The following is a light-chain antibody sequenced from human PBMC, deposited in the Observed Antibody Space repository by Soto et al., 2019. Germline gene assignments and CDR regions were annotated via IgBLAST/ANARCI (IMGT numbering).Light chain of an antibody. J-gene: IGLJ2*01. Sequence: QSVLTQAPSASGTPGQTVTISCSGSSSNIGSSAVNWYQQLPGAAPRLLLYNNNQRPSGVPDRFSGSKSGTSASLAISGLQSEDEADYYCAGWDDSLNGRVFGGGTQLTVL. CDR3: AGWDDSLNGRV. V-gene: IGLV1-44*01. CDR1: SSNIGSSA. CDR2: NNN.